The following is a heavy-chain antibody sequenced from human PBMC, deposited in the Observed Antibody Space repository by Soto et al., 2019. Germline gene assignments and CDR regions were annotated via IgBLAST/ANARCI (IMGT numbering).Heavy chain of an antibody. CDR2: ISGSGGST. D-gene: IGHD7-27*01. CDR3: AKDPKYWGLGACFDP. J-gene: IGHJ5*02. CDR1: GFTFSSYA. Sequence: GGSLRLSCAASGFTFSSYAMSWVRQAPGKGLEWVSAISGSGGSTYYADSVKGRFTITRDNSKNTLYLQMNSRRAEATVVYYCAKDPKYWGLGACFDPWGQGTLVTVSS. V-gene: IGHV3-23*01.